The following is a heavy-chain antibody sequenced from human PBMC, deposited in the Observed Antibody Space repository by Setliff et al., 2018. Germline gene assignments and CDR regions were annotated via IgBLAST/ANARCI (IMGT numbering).Heavy chain of an antibody. CDR2: IYYSGSTS. Sequence: SETLSLTCTVSGGSIGSGGYYWSWIRQHPGKGLEWIGYIYYSGSTSYYNPSLKSRVTISVDTSKNQFSLKLSSVTAADTAVYYCARGRAGHSGHWGQGTRVTVSS. D-gene: IGHD6-19*01. V-gene: IGHV4-31*03. CDR1: GGSIGSGGYY. CDR3: ARGRAGHSGH. J-gene: IGHJ4*02.